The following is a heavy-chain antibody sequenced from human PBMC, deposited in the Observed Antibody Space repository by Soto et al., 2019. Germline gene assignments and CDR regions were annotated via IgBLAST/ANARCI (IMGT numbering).Heavy chain of an antibody. CDR3: ARDLSL. J-gene: IGHJ4*02. CDR1: GFPFSSYA. CDR2: INNASTTT. V-gene: IGHV3-48*02. Sequence: DVQLVQSGGGLVQPGGSLRLSCAASGFPFSSYAVHWVRQAPGKGLEWISYINNASTTTFHADSVKGRFTVSRDNAKNSVYLQLSSLRHKDTAVYYYARDLSLWGQGTLVTVSS.